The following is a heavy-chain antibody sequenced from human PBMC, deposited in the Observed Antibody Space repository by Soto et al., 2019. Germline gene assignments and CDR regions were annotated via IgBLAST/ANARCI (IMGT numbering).Heavy chain of an antibody. Sequence: QVQLVEAGGGVVQPGWSLRLSCGASGFTFNSHGMHWVRQAPGQGLEWVAVISYEGSNNFYAESVKGRFTISRDNSKNTLYLQMNSLRREDTAVYYCARGAEYQLLSRDYFYGMDVWGQGTTVTVSS. J-gene: IGHJ6*02. CDR2: ISYEGSNN. CDR3: ARGAEYQLLSRDYFYGMDV. CDR1: GFTFNSHG. D-gene: IGHD2-2*01. V-gene: IGHV3-30*03.